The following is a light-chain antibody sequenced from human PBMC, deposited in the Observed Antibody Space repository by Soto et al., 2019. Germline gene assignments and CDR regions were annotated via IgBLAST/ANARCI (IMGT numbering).Light chain of an antibody. CDR2: DAS. CDR1: QSISTW. V-gene: IGKV1-5*01. CDR3: QQYDRYPLT. J-gene: IGKJ1*01. Sequence: DIQMTQSPSTLSASVGGRVTITCRASQSISTWLAWYQQKPGETPKLLIYDASKLESGVPPRFSGSGSETEFTLTISSLQPDDFATYYCQQYDRYPLTFGQGTKVDIK.